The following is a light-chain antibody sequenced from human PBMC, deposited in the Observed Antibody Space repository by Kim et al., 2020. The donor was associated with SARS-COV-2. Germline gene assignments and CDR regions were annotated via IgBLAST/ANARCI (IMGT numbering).Light chain of an antibody. CDR1: QSVSSIY. Sequence: LSPGEGATLSGRASQSVSSIYLAWYQQKLGQAPRLLVYGTSTRATGIPDRFSGSGSGTDFTLTISRLEPEDFAVYYCHQYSSSLGTFGQGTKLEI. J-gene: IGKJ2*02. CDR3: HQYSSSLGT. CDR2: GTS. V-gene: IGKV3-20*01.